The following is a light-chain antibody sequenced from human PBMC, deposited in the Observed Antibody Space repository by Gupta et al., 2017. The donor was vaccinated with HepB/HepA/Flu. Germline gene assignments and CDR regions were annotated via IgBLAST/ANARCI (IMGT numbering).Light chain of an antibody. CDR2: AAS. CDR3: QHSYSTPWT. J-gene: IGKJ1*01. Sequence: DIQMTQSPSSLSASVKDRVTITCRASQSISSYLNWYQQKPGKAPKLLIYAASSLQSGVPSRFSGSGSGTDFTLTISSLQPEDFASYYCQHSYSTPWTFGQGTKVEIK. CDR1: QSISSY. V-gene: IGKV1-39*01.